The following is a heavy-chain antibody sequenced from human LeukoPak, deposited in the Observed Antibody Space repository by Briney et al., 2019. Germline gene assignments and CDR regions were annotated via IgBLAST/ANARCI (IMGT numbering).Heavy chain of an antibody. J-gene: IGHJ3*01. CDR3: ARGLLRSSPNSWAFDL. Sequence: PGGSLRLSCAGSGFTFSDYSMAWVRLAPGKGLEWVSSITNSGTYTFYADSLKGRFTVSRDNAKNSLNLQMNSLRAEDTAVYYCARGLLRSSPNSWAFDLWGQGTMVTVSS. CDR1: GFTFSDYS. D-gene: IGHD3-3*01. V-gene: IGHV3-21*01. CDR2: ITNSGTYT.